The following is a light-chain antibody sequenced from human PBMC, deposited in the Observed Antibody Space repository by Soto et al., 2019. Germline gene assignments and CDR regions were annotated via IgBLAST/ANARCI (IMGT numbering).Light chain of an antibody. Sequence: DIQMTQSPSSLSASVGDRVTITCRASQVISNYLAWYQQKPGKAPNLLIYAASTLQSGVPSRFSGSGSGTEFTLTITSLQPEDFATYYCQQLNTYPTFGQGTRLEIK. CDR1: QVISNY. CDR3: QQLNTYPT. CDR2: AAS. V-gene: IGKV1-9*01. J-gene: IGKJ5*01.